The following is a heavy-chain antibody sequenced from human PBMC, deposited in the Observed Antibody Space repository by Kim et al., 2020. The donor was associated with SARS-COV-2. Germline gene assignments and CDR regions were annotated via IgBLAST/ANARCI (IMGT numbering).Heavy chain of an antibody. D-gene: IGHD6-13*01. J-gene: IGHJ1*01. V-gene: IGHV3-9*01. Sequence: ADALMGRFTVSSDNAKNSLYLQMINLRADDTAVYYCAKEMGSSWYGYFQHWGQGTLVTVSS. CDR3: AKEMGSSWYGYFQH.